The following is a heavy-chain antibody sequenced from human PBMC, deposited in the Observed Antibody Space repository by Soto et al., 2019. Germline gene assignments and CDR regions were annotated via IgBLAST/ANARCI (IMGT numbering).Heavy chain of an antibody. CDR3: AKDRPMATIGGDY. J-gene: IGHJ4*02. D-gene: IGHD5-12*01. V-gene: IGHV3-30*18. Sequence: QVQLVESGGGVVQPGRSLRLSCAASGFTFSSYGMHWVRQAPGKGLEWVAVISYDGSNKYYADSVKGRFTISRDNSKNTLYLQMNSLRAEDTAVYYCAKDRPMATIGGDYWGQGTLVTVSS. CDR1: GFTFSSYG. CDR2: ISYDGSNK.